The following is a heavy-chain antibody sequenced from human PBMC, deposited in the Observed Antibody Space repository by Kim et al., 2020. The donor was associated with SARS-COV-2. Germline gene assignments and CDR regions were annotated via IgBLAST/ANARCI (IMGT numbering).Heavy chain of an antibody. Sequence: SETLSLTCTVSGGSISSSSYYWGWIRQPPGKGLEWIGSIYYSGSTYYNPSLKSRVTISVDTSKNQFSLKLSSVTAADTAVYYCARRSGGSGSSYFDYWGQGTLVTVSS. CDR2: IYYSGST. J-gene: IGHJ4*02. CDR3: ARRSGGSGSSYFDY. CDR1: GGSISSSSYY. D-gene: IGHD3-10*01. V-gene: IGHV4-39*01.